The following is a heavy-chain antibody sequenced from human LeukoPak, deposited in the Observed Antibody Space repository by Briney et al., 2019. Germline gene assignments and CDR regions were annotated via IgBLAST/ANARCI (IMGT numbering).Heavy chain of an antibody. V-gene: IGHV4-38-2*02. D-gene: IGHD1-26*01. J-gene: IGHJ3*02. CDR2: INHSGST. CDR3: AKIVGATVMGRNAFDI. Sequence: SETLSLTCTVSGYSISSGYYWSWIRQPPGKGLEWIGEINHSGSTNYNPSLKSRVTISVDTSKNQFSLKLSSVTAADTAVYYCAKIVGATVMGRNAFDIWGQGTMVTVSS. CDR1: GYSISSGYY.